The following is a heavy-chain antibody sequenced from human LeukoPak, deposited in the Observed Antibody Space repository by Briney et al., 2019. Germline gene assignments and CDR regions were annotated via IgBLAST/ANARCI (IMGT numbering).Heavy chain of an antibody. D-gene: IGHD3-16*02. V-gene: IGHV4-59*08. J-gene: IGHJ4*02. CDR1: GGSIRSYY. CDR2: IYYSGST. Sequence: SETLSLTCTVSGGSIRSYYWSWIRQPPGKGLEWIGYIYYSGSTNYNPSLKSRVTISVDTSKNQFSLQLTSVTAADTAVYYCARQPSIYDYVWGSYRSLYFDYWGQGTLVTVSS. CDR3: ARQPSIYDYVWGSYRSLYFDY.